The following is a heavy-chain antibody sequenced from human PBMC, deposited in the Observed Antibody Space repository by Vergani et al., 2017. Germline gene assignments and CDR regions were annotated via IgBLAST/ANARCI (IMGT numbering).Heavy chain of an antibody. D-gene: IGHD3-22*01. Sequence: VQLQQWGAGLLKPSETLSLTCAVYGGSFSGYYWSWIRQPPGKGLEWVSAISGSGGSTYYADSVKGRFTISRDNSKNTLYLQMNSLRAEDTAVYYCAKDHRMLPRVVVGYYFDYWGQGTLVTVSS. V-gene: IGHV3-23*01. CDR2: ISGSGGST. CDR1: GGSFSGYY. J-gene: IGHJ4*02. CDR3: AKDHRMLPRVVVGYYFDY.